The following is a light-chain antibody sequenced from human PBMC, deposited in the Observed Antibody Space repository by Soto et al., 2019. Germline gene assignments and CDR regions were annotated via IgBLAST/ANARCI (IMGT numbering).Light chain of an antibody. V-gene: IGKV3-15*01. Sequence: EIVMTQSPVTLSVSPGERATLYCRASQSVSSNLAWYQQRPGQGPGLLIYGASTRATGIPARFSGSGSGTEFTLTISSLQPEDFAVYYCQQYNNWPLTFGGGTKVEIK. CDR3: QQYNNWPLT. CDR2: GAS. J-gene: IGKJ4*01. CDR1: QSVSSN.